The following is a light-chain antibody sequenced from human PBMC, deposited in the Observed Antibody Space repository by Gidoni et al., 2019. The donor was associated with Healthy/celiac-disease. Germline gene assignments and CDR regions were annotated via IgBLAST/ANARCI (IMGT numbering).Light chain of an antibody. J-gene: IGKJ4*01. V-gene: IGKV3-20*01. Sequence: EIVLTPSPGTLSLSPGERATLSCRASQSVSSSYLAWYQQKPGQAPRLLIYGASSRATGIPDRFSGSGSGTDFTLTISRLEPEDFAVYYCQQYSSSPPLTFGGGTKVEIK. CDR3: QQYSSSPPLT. CDR2: GAS. CDR1: QSVSSSY.